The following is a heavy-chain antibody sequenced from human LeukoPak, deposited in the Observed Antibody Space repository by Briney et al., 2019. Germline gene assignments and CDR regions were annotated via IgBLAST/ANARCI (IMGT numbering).Heavy chain of an antibody. J-gene: IGHJ4*02. Sequence: VESLEISFKGSGYSFTSYWIGWVRQMPGKGLGWMGIIYPGDSDTRYSPSFQGQVTISADKSISTAYLQWSSLKASDTAMYYCARHHRYSSSWYFDYWGQGTLVTVSS. CDR3: ARHHRYSSSWYFDY. CDR1: GYSFTSYW. CDR2: IYPGDSDT. D-gene: IGHD6-13*01. V-gene: IGHV5-51*01.